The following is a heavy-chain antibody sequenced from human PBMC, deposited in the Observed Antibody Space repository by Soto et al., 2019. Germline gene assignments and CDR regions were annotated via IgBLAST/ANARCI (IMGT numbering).Heavy chain of an antibody. Sequence: EVQLVQSGAEVKKPGESLKISCKGSGYSFGNFWIAWVRQMPGKGLEWMGIVYPDDSDIRYSPSFQGQVTISADKSVSTASLPLSPLRASDTAICYCAKTLVGGGALDIWGQGTVVTVSS. CDR1: GYSFGNFW. CDR2: VYPDDSDI. J-gene: IGHJ3*02. CDR3: AKTLVGGGALDI. D-gene: IGHD1-26*01. V-gene: IGHV5-51*01.